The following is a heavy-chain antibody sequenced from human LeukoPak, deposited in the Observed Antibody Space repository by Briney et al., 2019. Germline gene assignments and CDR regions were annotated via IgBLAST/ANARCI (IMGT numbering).Heavy chain of an antibody. D-gene: IGHD3-22*01. J-gene: IGHJ4*02. Sequence: GGSLRLSCAASGFTFSSYAMSWVRQAPGKGLEWVSAISGSGGSTYYADSVKGRFAISRDNSKNTLYLQMNSLKTEDTAVYYCSRYYYDSSDYRAFDYWGQGTLVTVSS. CDR2: ISGSGGST. CDR1: GFTFSSYA. V-gene: IGHV3-23*01. CDR3: SRYYYDSSDYRAFDY.